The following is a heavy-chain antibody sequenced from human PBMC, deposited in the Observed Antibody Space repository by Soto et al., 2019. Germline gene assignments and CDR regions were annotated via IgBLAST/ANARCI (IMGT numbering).Heavy chain of an antibody. CDR1: GFTFSSYA. CDR3: AKDLKYYDSSGYYSNWFDP. J-gene: IGHJ5*02. Sequence: LRLSCAASGFTFSSYAMSWVRQAPGKGLEWVSAISGSGGSTYYADSVKGRFTISRDNSKNTLYLQMNSLRAEDTAVYYCAKDLKYYDSSGYYSNWFDPWGQGTLVTVSS. D-gene: IGHD3-22*01. V-gene: IGHV3-23*01. CDR2: ISGSGGST.